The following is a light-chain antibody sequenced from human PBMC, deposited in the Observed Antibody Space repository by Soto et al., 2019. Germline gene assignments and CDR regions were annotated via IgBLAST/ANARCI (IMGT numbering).Light chain of an antibody. J-gene: IGKJ1*01. V-gene: IGKV1-5*01. Sequence: DIQMTQSPSTLSASVGDRVTITCRASQSISSWLAWYQQKPGKAPKLLIYDASSLESGVPSRFSGSGSRTELTLNIRSLQPDDFATYFCQHYNSYWTFGQGTKVEIK. CDR3: QHYNSYWT. CDR2: DAS. CDR1: QSISSW.